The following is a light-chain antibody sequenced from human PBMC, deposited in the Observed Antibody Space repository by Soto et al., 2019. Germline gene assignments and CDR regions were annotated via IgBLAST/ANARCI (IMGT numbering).Light chain of an antibody. V-gene: IGKV3-11*01. Sequence: EIVLTQSPATLSLSPGERATLSCRASQSVSSYLAWYQQKPGQALRLLIYDASNRATGIPARFSGSGSGTDFTLTISSLGPEDFAVYYCQQRSNWPPTFGQGTKLEIK. CDR3: QQRSNWPPT. CDR1: QSVSSY. CDR2: DAS. J-gene: IGKJ2*01.